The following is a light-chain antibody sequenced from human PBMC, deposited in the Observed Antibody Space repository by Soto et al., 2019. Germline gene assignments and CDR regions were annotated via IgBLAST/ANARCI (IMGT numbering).Light chain of an antibody. Sequence: EVVMTQSPATLSVSPGERATLSCRASRSVASNLAWYQQKAGQAPRLLIYEASTRAADIPVRFSGSGYGRQFTLTISSLQSEDFAVYYCHQYNDGPGGTFGQGTRVGVK. J-gene: IGKJ1*01. CDR1: RSVASN. V-gene: IGKV3-15*01. CDR2: EAS. CDR3: HQYNDGPGGT.